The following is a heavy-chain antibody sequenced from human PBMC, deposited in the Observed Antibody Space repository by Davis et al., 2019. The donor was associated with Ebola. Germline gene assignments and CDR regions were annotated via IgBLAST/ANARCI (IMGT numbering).Heavy chain of an antibody. J-gene: IGHJ4*02. V-gene: IGHV3-30*04. Sequence: GESLKISCAVSGFTFSGHSMHWVRQAPGKGLEWVAVISYDGSNKYYADSVKGRFTISRDNSKNTLYLQMNSLRAEDTAVYYCATDSIAVAGGGFDYWGQGTLVTVSS. D-gene: IGHD6-19*01. CDR1: GFTFSGHS. CDR2: ISYDGSNK. CDR3: ATDSIAVAGGGFDY.